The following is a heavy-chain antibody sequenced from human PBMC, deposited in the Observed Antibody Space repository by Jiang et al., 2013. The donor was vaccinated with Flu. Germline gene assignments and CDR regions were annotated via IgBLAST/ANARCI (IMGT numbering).Heavy chain of an antibody. CDR3: ASQHWDHGVGSYYMSH. V-gene: IGHV4-4*07. CDR1: GDSISDYY. J-gene: IGHJ4*02. D-gene: IGHD3-10*01. CDR2: FSFSGST. Sequence: CTVSGDSISDYYWSWIRQPPGKGLEWVGHFSFSGSTNYNPSLKSRVTMSVDTSKKQFSLRLSSVSAADTAVYYCASQHWDHGVGSYYMSHWGQGTLVTVSS.